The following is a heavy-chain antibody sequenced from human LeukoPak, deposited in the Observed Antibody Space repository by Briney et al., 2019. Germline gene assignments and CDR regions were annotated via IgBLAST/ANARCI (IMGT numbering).Heavy chain of an antibody. CDR1: GFTFSSYA. CDR2: LSGSGNNI. V-gene: IGHV3-23*01. J-gene: IGHJ2*01. Sequence: GGSLRLSCAASGFTFSSYAMSWVRQAPGRGLEWVSGLSGSGNNIYYADSVKDRFTMSRDNSKDTLYLRMNSLRAEDTAVYYCAKGPPQDWYFDLWGRGTLVTVSS. CDR3: AKGPPQDWYFDL.